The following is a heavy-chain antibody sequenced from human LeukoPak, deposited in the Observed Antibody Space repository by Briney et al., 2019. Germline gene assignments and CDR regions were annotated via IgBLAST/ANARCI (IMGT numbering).Heavy chain of an antibody. CDR3: ASRYSSSWHYYYMDV. V-gene: IGHV4-39*07. Sequence: PSGTLSLTCTASGGSISSGSYYWVWLRQPPGKGLEWIGSIYYSGSTYYNPSLKSRVTISVDTSKNQFSLKLSSVTAADTAVYYCASRYSSSWHYYYMDVWGKGTTVTVSS. D-gene: IGHD6-13*01. CDR2: IYYSGST. J-gene: IGHJ6*03. CDR1: GGSISSGSYY.